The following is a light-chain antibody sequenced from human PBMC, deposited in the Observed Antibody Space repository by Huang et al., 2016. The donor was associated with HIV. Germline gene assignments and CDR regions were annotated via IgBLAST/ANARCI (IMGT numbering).Light chain of an antibody. CDR2: EAS. Sequence: ETVMTQSPATLSVSPGERATLSCRASQSVSSNLAWYQQKGGQAPRLLIYEASARATGIPARFSGSGSGTEFTLTISSLQSEDFAVYYCQQYKTWPPYTFGQGTKLEIK. CDR3: QQYKTWPPYT. CDR1: QSVSSN. J-gene: IGKJ2*01. V-gene: IGKV3-15*01.